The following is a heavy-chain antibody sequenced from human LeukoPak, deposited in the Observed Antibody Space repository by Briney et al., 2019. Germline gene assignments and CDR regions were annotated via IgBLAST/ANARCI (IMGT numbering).Heavy chain of an antibody. Sequence: GGSLRLSCAASGFTFSIYAMSWVRQAPGKGLEWVSAIIGSGGSTYYADSVKGRFTISRDNSKNTLYLQMNSLRAEDTAVYYCAKASPITIFGVVNLFDYWGQGTLVTVSS. D-gene: IGHD3-3*01. V-gene: IGHV3-23*01. J-gene: IGHJ4*02. CDR1: GFTFSIYA. CDR2: IIGSGGST. CDR3: AKASPITIFGVVNLFDY.